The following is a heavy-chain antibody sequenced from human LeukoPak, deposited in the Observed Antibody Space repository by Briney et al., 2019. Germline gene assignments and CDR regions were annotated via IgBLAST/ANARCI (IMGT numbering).Heavy chain of an antibody. D-gene: IGHD3-22*01. CDR3: ARQGDYDSSAYYYLDY. V-gene: IGHV5-51*01. Sequence: GASLKISCKGSGYGFTSYWIGWVRQMPGKGLGWMGIIYPGDSDTRYSPSFQGQVTISADTSISTAYLHWSSLNASDTAMYYCARQGDYDSSAYYYLDYWGQGTLVTVSS. J-gene: IGHJ4*02. CDR1: GYGFTSYW. CDR2: IYPGDSDT.